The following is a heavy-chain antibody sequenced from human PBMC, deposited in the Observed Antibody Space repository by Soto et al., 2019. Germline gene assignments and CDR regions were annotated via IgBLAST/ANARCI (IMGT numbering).Heavy chain of an antibody. CDR2: IYYSGST. J-gene: IGHJ5*02. CDR1: GSISSGGYY. CDR3: ARYSTVTVWFDP. D-gene: IGHD1-26*01. V-gene: IGHV4-31*03. Sequence: SETLSLTCTVSGSISSGGYYWSWIRQHPGKGLEWIGYIYYSGSTYYNPSLKSRVTISVDTSKNQFSLKLSSVTAADTAVYYCARYSTVTVWFDPWGQGTPVTVSS.